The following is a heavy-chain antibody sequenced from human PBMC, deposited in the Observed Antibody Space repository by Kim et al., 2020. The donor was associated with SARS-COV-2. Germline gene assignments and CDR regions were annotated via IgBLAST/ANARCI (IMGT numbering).Heavy chain of an antibody. J-gene: IGHJ4*02. CDR3: ARHVGGYNPFGY. Sequence: THHNPSLTDRVTISPDTSKNQLSLNLSSVTGADTAVYCCARHVGGYNPFGYWGQGTLVTVSS. CDR2: T. V-gene: IGHV4-59*08. D-gene: IGHD5-12*01.